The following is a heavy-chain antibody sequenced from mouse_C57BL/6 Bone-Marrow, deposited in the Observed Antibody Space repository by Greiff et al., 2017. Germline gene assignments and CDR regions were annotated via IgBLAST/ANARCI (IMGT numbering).Heavy chain of an antibody. V-gene: IGHV1-64*01. Sequence: QVQLQQPGAELVKPGASVKLSCKASGYTFTSYWMHWVKQRPGQGLEWIGMIHPNSGSTNYNEKFKSKATLTVDKSSSTAYMQLSSLTSEDSAVYYCARAPVYGSSPFYFDYWGQGTTLTVSS. CDR1: GYTFTSYW. CDR3: ARAPVYGSSPFYFDY. CDR2: IHPNSGST. J-gene: IGHJ2*01. D-gene: IGHD1-1*01.